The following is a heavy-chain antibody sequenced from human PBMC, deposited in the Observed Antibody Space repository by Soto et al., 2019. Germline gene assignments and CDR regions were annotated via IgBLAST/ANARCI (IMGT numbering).Heavy chain of an antibody. J-gene: IGHJ3*02. CDR1: GGSVNSGNYY. Sequence: QVQLQQWGAGLLKPSETLSLTCAVFGGSVNSGNYYWSWIRQPPGKGLEWIGEMSHSGGTHFNPSLKSRVTISVDTSKNQCSRKMSSVTAAATALYYCARVERGTATTVVDAFDIWGPGTMVTVSS. V-gene: IGHV4-34*01. CDR3: ARVERGTATTVVDAFDI. CDR2: MSHSGGT. D-gene: IGHD1-1*01.